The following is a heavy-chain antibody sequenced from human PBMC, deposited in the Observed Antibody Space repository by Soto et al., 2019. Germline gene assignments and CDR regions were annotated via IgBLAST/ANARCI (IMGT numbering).Heavy chain of an antibody. CDR3: ATVFGRGGSFPMLFDY. D-gene: IGHD3-10*01. J-gene: IGHJ4*02. CDR1: GYTLTGLS. CDR2: FDPEDGET. Sequence: ASVKVSCKVSGYTLTGLSMHWVRQAPGKGLEWMGGFDPEDGETIYAQKFQGRVTMTEDTSTDTAYMELSSLRSEDTAVYYCATVFGRGGSFPMLFDYWGQGTLVTVSS. V-gene: IGHV1-24*01.